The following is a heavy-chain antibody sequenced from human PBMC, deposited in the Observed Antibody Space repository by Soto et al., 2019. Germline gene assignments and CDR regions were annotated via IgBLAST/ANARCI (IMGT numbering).Heavy chain of an antibody. J-gene: IGHJ6*02. CDR2: IGSAGDT. CDR3: AREGRGFAGGLDI. CDR1: GFAFNTYG. D-gene: IGHD3-10*01. V-gene: IGHV3-13*01. Sequence: LRLSCAASGFAFNTYGMRWVRQVTGKGLEWVSLIGSAGDTYYSDSVKGRFAISRENAKNSLYLQMNSLRAGDTAVYYCAREGRGFAGGLDIWGQGTTVTVSS.